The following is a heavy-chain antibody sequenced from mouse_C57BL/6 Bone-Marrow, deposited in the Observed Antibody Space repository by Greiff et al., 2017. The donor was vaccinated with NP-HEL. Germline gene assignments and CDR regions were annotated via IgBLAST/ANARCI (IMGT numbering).Heavy chain of an antibody. Sequence: EVQLVESGGDLVKPGGSLKLSCAASGFTFSSYGMSWVRQTPDKRLEWVATISSGGSYTYYPDSVKGRFTISRDNAKNTLYLQMSSLKSEDTAMYYCARQENGYYAYWGQGTTLTVSS. J-gene: IGHJ2*01. D-gene: IGHD2-3*01. CDR1: GFTFSSYG. CDR2: ISSGGSYT. V-gene: IGHV5-6*01. CDR3: ARQENGYYAY.